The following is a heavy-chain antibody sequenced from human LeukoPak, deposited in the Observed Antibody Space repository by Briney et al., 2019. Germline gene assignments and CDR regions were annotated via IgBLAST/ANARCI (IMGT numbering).Heavy chain of an antibody. V-gene: IGHV1-69*13. Sequence: ASVKVSCKASGGTFSSYAISWVRQAPGQGLEWMGGIIPIFGTANYAQKFQGRVTITADESTSTAYMELSSLRSEDTAVYYCARDRAPSTAYDILTVVGMDVWGEGTTVTVSS. D-gene: IGHD3-9*01. CDR2: IIPIFGTA. CDR1: GGTFSSYA. J-gene: IGHJ6*04. CDR3: ARDRAPSTAYDILTVVGMDV.